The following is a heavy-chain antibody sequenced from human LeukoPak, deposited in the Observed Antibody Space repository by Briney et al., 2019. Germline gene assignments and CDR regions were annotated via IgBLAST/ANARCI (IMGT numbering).Heavy chain of an antibody. CDR1: GFTFSNYW. D-gene: IGHD4-17*01. CDR3: VRDRAVSPFPPDAFDM. J-gene: IGHJ3*02. V-gene: IGHV3-74*01. Sequence: GGSLRLSCAASGFTFSNYWMHWVRQAPGKGLVWVSRINSDGRSTKYADSVKGRFAISRDNAKNTLYLQMNSLRAEDTAVYYCVRDRAVSPFPPDAFDMWGQGTMVTVAS. CDR2: INSDGRST.